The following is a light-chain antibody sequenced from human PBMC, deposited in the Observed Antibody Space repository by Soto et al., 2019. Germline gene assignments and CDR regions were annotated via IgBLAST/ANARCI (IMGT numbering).Light chain of an antibody. CDR1: QSVSSN. Sequence: EIVMTQSPATLSVSPGERATLSCRASQSVSSNLAWYQQKPGQAPRLLIYGASTRATSIPARFSGSGSVTEFTLTISSLQSEDFAVYYCQQYNNWPYTFGQGTKLEIK. CDR3: QQYNNWPYT. CDR2: GAS. V-gene: IGKV3-15*01. J-gene: IGKJ2*01.